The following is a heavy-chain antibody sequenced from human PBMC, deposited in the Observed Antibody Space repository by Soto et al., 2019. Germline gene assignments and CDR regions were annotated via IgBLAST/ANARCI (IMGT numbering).Heavy chain of an antibody. CDR2: IVVGSGNT. CDR1: GFTFTNSV. D-gene: IGHD5-18*01. CDR3: AARSWIQLWEYDY. V-gene: IGHV1-58*02. J-gene: IGHJ4*02. Sequence: SVKVSCKASGFTFTNSVMQWVRQARGQRLEWIGWIVVGSGNTNYAQKFQERVSITRDMSTSTAYMELSSLRSEDTAVYFCAARSWIQLWEYDYWGQGTLVTVSS.